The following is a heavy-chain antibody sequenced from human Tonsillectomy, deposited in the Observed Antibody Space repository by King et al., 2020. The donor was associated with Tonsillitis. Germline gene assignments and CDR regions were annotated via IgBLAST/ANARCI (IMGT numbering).Heavy chain of an antibody. Sequence: QLVQSGAEVKKPGASVKVSCKASGYTLTSYYMHWVRQAPGQGLEWMGMINPSDGTTSYAQKFQGRVTMTSDTSTSTVFMELRSLRSEDTAVYHRARDWIAATLFDYWGQGTLVTVSS. D-gene: IGHD2-15*01. CDR2: INPSDGTT. CDR1: GYTLTSYY. V-gene: IGHV1-46*01. J-gene: IGHJ4*02. CDR3: ARDWIAATLFDY.